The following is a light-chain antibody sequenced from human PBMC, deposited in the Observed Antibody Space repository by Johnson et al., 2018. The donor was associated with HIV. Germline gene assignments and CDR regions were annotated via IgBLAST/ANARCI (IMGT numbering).Light chain of an antibody. CDR3: GTWDSSLSAYV. V-gene: IGLV1-51*01. CDR1: SSNIGNNY. J-gene: IGLJ1*01. Sequence: QSVLTQPPSVSAAPGQKVTISCSVSSSNIGNNYVSWYQQLPGAAPKLLIYDNNKRPSGIPDRFSGSKSGTSATLGITGLQTGDEADYYCGTWDSSLSAYVFATGTKVTVL. CDR2: DNN.